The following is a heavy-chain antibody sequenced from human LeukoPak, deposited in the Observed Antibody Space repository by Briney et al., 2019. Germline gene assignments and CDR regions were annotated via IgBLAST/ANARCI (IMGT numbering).Heavy chain of an antibody. CDR2: IYPGDSNT. V-gene: IGHV5-51*01. CDR3: ARRNIEVAGNSFDY. Sequence: GESLKISCKGSGYNYINYWIGWVRQMPGKGLEWMGIIYPGDSNTRYSPSFQGQVSISADKSINTAYLQWSSLKASDTAMYYCARRNIEVAGNSFDYWGQGTLVTVSS. D-gene: IGHD6-19*01. CDR1: GYNYINYW. J-gene: IGHJ4*02.